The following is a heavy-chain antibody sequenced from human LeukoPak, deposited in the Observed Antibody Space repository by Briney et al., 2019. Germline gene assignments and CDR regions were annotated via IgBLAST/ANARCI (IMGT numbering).Heavy chain of an antibody. CDR1: GDSISSDH. V-gene: IGHV4-59*01. Sequence: SETLSLTCTVSGDSISSDHWSWIRQPPGKGLEWIGYIYYSGNTNYNPSLKSRVTISVDTSKNQSSLKLSSVTAADTAVYYCAKYSGHDTSGYYESRAFDIWGQGTMVTVSS. D-gene: IGHD3-22*01. CDR2: IYYSGNT. J-gene: IGHJ3*02. CDR3: AKYSGHDTSGYYESRAFDI.